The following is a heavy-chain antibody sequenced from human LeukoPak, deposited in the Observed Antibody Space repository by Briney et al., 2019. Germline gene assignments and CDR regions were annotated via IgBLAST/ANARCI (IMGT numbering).Heavy chain of an antibody. Sequence: GGSLRLSCAASGFVFRSYAMSWVRQAPGKGLEWVSGISSSGGSTYHADSVRGRFTISRDNSKNTLYLQMNSLRGEDTAVYYCAKGEVVPAAIYGMDVWGQGTTVTVS. CDR1: GFVFRSYA. D-gene: IGHD2-2*02. CDR2: ISSSGGST. V-gene: IGHV3-23*01. J-gene: IGHJ6*02. CDR3: AKGEVVPAAIYGMDV.